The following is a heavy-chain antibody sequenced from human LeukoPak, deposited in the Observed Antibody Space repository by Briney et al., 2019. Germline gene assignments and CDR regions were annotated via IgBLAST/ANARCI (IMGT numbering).Heavy chain of an antibody. J-gene: IGHJ4*02. CDR2: INSDGSST. Sequence: GGSLRLSCAASGFTFSSYWMHWVRQAPGKGLVWVSRINSDGSSTSYADSVKGRFTISRDNAKNTLYLQMNSLRAEDTAVYYCARENRGGGWYGGTYFDYWGQGTLVTVSS. V-gene: IGHV3-74*01. CDR1: GFTFSSYW. CDR3: ARENRGGGWYGGTYFDY. D-gene: IGHD6-19*01.